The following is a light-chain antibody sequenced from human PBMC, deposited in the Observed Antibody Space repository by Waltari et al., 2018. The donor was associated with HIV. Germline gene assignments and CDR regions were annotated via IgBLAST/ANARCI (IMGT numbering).Light chain of an antibody. V-gene: IGLV1-47*01. CDR1: SSTIGSNH. Sequence: SVLTQPPSASGTPGQRVTISCSGSSSTIGSNHVFWYPQVPGTAPKLLLYRNDQRPSGVPDRFSGSTAGTSASLAISGLRPEDEADYYCATWDDSLSGVLFGGGTKLTVL. CDR3: ATWDDSLSGVL. CDR2: RND. J-gene: IGLJ2*01.